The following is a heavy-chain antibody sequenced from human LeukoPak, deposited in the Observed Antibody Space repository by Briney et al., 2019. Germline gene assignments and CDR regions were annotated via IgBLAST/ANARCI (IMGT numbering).Heavy chain of an antibody. CDR3: ASRALSGTYYVYYFDY. D-gene: IGHD1-26*01. V-gene: IGHV3-23*01. J-gene: IGHJ4*02. Sequence: PGGSLRLSCAASGFTFSNYAMTWVRQAPGKGLEWVSVISGSGSNTDYADSVKGRFTISRDNSKNTLSLQMNSLRAEDTAVYYCASRALSGTYYVYYFDYWGQGTLVTVSS. CDR1: GFTFSNYA. CDR2: ISGSGSNT.